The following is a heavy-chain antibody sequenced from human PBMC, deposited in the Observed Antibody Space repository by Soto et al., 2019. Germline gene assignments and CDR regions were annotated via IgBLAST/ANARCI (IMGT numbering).Heavy chain of an antibody. V-gene: IGHV1-58*01. CDR1: GFTFTSSA. J-gene: IGHJ6*02. Sequence: ASVKVSCKASGFTFTSSAVQWVRQARGQRLEWIGWIVVGSGNTNYAQKFQERVTITRDMSTSTAYMELSSLRSEDTAVYYCAAPSAGTAQGDYYYGMDVWGQGTTVTVSS. CDR2: IVVGSGNT. CDR3: AAPSAGTAQGDYYYGMDV.